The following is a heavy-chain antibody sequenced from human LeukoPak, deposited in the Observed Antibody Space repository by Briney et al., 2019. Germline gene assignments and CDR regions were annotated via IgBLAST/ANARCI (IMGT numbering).Heavy chain of an antibody. CDR1: GFTFSSYE. D-gene: IGHD3-3*01. V-gene: IGHV3-48*03. Sequence: GGSLRLSCVVSGFTFSSYEMNWVRQAPGKGLEWVSYISSSGSTIYYADSVKGRFTISRDNAKNSLYLQMNSLRAEDTAVYYCARGRFHALEWLMTFEYWGLGTLVTVSS. CDR2: ISSSGSTI. J-gene: IGHJ4*02. CDR3: ARGRFHALEWLMTFEY.